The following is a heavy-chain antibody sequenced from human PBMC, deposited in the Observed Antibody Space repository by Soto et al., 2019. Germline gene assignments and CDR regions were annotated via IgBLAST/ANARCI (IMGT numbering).Heavy chain of an antibody. CDR1: GYSISSGYY. CDR2: IYHSGST. V-gene: IGHV4-38-2*02. D-gene: IGHD2-2*01. Sequence: SETLSLTCTVSGYSISSGYYWAWIRQPPGKGLEWIGSIYHSGSTYYNPSLKSRVTISVDTSKNQFSLKLSSVTAADTAVYYCARVERRYCSSTSCPPFDYWGQGTLVTV. CDR3: ARVERRYCSSTSCPPFDY. J-gene: IGHJ4*02.